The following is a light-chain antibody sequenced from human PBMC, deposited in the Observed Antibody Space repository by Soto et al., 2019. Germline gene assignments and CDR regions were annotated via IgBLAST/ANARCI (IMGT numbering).Light chain of an antibody. Sequence: EIVITQYPDSLAVSLCESATINCKSSQSVLYKSKNKNYLAWFQQKSGQPPKLLIYWASTRQSGVPDRFSGSGSATDFTLTISSLQAEDVAVYYCQQYHSDPITFGQGTRLEIK. CDR3: QQYHSDPIT. CDR2: WAS. V-gene: IGKV4-1*01. J-gene: IGKJ5*01. CDR1: QSVLYKSKNKNY.